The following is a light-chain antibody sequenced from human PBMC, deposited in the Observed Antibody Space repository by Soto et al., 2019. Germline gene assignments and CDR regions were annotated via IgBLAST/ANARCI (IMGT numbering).Light chain of an antibody. V-gene: IGKV3-11*01. J-gene: IGKJ5*01. CDR2: EAY. CDR3: QQRHKWPIT. Sequence: EVVLTQSPVTLSLSPGERATLSCRASQSFRGLLAWYQQKPGQAPRLLIYEAYNRATGIPPRFSGSGSGTDFTPTISSLEPEDSAVYYCQQRHKWPITFGQGTRLEIK. CDR1: QSFRGL.